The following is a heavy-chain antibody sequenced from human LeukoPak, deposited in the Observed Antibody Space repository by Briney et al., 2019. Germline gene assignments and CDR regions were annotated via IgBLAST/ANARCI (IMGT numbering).Heavy chain of an antibody. V-gene: IGHV3-64D*06. J-gene: IGHJ4*02. CDR1: GFTFSTYS. Sequence: GGSLRLSCSASGFTFSTYSMHWARQAPGKGLEYVSAISGDGSRIYYSDSVTGRFTISRDNSKNTLYLQMSSLRAEDTAVYYCVKGSGTGWYGYWGQGSLVTVSS. CDR3: VKGSGTGWYGY. CDR2: ISGDGSRI. D-gene: IGHD6-19*01.